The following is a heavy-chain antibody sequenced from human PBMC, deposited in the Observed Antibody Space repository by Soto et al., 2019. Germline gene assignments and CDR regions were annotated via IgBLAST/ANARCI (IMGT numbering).Heavy chain of an antibody. CDR1: VDSISGTYYY. CDR2: IYYNGNS. D-gene: IGHD2-2*01. CDR3: VKPQGSTSMYHWFDP. J-gene: IGHJ5*02. V-gene: IGHV4-39*01. Sequence: SETLSLTCTVSVDSISGTYYYWGWIRQSPGKGLEWVASIYYNGNSYYNPSLKSRVAISVDSSKNQFSLRLSSVTAADTGVYYCVKPQGSTSMYHWFDPWGQGTMVTVSS.